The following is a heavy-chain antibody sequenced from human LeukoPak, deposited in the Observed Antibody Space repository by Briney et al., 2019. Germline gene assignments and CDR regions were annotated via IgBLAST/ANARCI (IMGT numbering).Heavy chain of an antibody. Sequence: ASVKVSCKASGYTFTNYVIHWVRQAPGQRLEWMGWINTGIGNTKYSQKFQGRLTITRDTSASTAYMELSSLRSEDTAVYYCARNGEGYCSGGSCYRLDYWGQGTLVTVSS. CDR1: GYTFTNYV. D-gene: IGHD2-15*01. CDR3: ARNGEGYCSGGSCYRLDY. J-gene: IGHJ4*02. V-gene: IGHV1-3*04. CDR2: INTGIGNT.